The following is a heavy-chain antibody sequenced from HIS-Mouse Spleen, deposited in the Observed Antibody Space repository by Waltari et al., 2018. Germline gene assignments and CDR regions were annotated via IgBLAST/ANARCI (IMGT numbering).Heavy chain of an antibody. V-gene: IGHV2-70*15. D-gene: IGHD6-19*01. CDR2: IDWDDGK. CDR1: GFSLSTSGMC. Sequence: QVTLRESGPALVKPTQTLTLTCTFSGFSLSTSGMCVSWIRQPPGKALEWLARIDWDDGKYYRTTRKTRLTIYKDTSKNQVVLTMTNIDPLDTATYYCARIAEGYTSGWYAFDYWGQGTLVTVSS. J-gene: IGHJ4*02. CDR3: ARIAEGYTSGWYAFDY.